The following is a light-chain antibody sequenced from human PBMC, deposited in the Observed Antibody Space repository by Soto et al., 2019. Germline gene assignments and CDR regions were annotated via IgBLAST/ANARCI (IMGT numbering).Light chain of an antibody. V-gene: IGKV1-8*01. Sequence: AIRMTQSPSSLSASTGDRVTITCRASQGISSYLAWYQQKPGKAPKLLIYAASTLQSGVPSRFSGSGSGTDFTLTISCPQSEDFATYYCQQYYSYPRYTFGQGTKLEIK. CDR2: AAS. J-gene: IGKJ2*01. CDR3: QQYYSYPRYT. CDR1: QGISSY.